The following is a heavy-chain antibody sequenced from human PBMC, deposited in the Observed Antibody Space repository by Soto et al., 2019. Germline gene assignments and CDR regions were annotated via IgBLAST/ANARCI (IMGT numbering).Heavy chain of an antibody. CDR1: GYAFPNSW. CDR3: ARQRAWNDAFDF. CDR2: IYPQDSDT. V-gene: IGHV5-51*01. D-gene: IGHD1-1*01. Sequence: GESLKVSCQASGYAFPNSWISWVRPLPGKGLEWMGVIYPQDSDTRYSPSFEGQVTFSADTSLSTAYLQWNSLKASDTATYYCARQRAWNDAFDFWGQGTLVTVSS. J-gene: IGHJ4*02.